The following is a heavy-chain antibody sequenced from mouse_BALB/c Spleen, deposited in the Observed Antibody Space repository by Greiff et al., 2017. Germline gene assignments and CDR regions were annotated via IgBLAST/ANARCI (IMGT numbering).Heavy chain of an antibody. CDR1: GFTFSSYT. Sequence: EVQLQESGGGLVKPGGSLKLSCAASGFTFSSYTMSWVRQTPEKRLEWVATISSGGSYTYYPDSVKGRFTISRDNAKNTLYLQMSSLKSEDTAMYYCTRDRKYGNYLFAYWGQGTLVTVSA. CDR2: ISSGGSYT. J-gene: IGHJ3*01. CDR3: TRDRKYGNYLFAY. D-gene: IGHD2-10*02. V-gene: IGHV5-6-4*01.